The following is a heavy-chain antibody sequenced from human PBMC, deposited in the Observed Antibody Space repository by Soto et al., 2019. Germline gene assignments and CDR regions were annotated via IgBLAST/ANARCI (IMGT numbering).Heavy chain of an antibody. V-gene: IGHV3-49*04. J-gene: IGHJ4*02. CDR3: SRSLAIDFDS. CDR1: GFNFAAYT. Sequence: GSLRLSFSASGFNFAAYTMSWVRLTPGKGLEWVGFIRRIAYGGTTDYAASVKGRFTISRDDSRKIVYLQMSRLKIEDTAVYYCSRSLAIDFDSWGQGTLVTVSS. CDR2: IRRIAYGGTT.